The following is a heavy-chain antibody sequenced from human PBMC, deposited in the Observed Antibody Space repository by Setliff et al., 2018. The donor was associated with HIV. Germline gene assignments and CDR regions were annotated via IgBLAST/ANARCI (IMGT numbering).Heavy chain of an antibody. CDR1: GGSLSNFY. Sequence: ASETLSLTCTVSGGSLSNFYWTWMRQPAGKRLEWIGRIYMNGTTSYNPSLKSRLTMSVDTSKNQFSLRLSSVTAADTAVYYCAREWEEDVDLAYYSHYYVDVWGKGTTVTVSS. CDR2: IYMNGTT. CDR3: AREWEEDVDLAYYSHYYVDV. J-gene: IGHJ6*03. V-gene: IGHV4-4*07. D-gene: IGHD1-26*01.